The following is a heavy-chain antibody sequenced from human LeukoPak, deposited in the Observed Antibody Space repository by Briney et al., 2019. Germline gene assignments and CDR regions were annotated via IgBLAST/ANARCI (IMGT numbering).Heavy chain of an antibody. CDR3: ARKVAVADTSDDAFDI. V-gene: IGHV3-21*01. J-gene: IGHJ3*02. CDR2: ISSSSSYI. Sequence: GGSLRLSCAASGFTFSSYSMNWVRQAPGKGLEWVSSISSSSSYIYYADSVKGRFTISRDNAKNSLYLQMNSLRAEDTAVYYCARKVAVADTSDDAFDIRGQGTMVTVSS. D-gene: IGHD6-19*01. CDR1: GFTFSSYS.